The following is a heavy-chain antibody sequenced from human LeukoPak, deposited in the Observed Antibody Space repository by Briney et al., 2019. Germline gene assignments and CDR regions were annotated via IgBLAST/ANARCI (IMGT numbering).Heavy chain of an antibody. CDR3: AKATAADVYYFDY. J-gene: IGHJ4*02. V-gene: IGHV3-23*01. Sequence: PGGSLRLSCAVSGFTFSSSSMNWVRQAPGKGLEWVSVISGGAGSPYYADSVKGQFTISRDNAKNTLYLQLNSLRAEDSAVYYCAKATAADVYYFDYWGQGTLVTVSS. CDR2: ISGGAGSP. CDR1: GFTFSSSS. D-gene: IGHD6-13*01.